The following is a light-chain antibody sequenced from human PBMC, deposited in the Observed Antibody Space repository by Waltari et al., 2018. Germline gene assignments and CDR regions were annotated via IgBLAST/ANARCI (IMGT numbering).Light chain of an antibody. V-gene: IGLV1-40*01. CDR1: SSNIGAGYD. CDR3: QSYDITLTASV. J-gene: IGLJ2*01. CDR2: LNS. Sequence: QSVLAQPPSVSGAPGQRVTISCTGSSSNIGAGYDVHWYQQFPGTAPKLLMYLNSIRPSWVPDRFSGSKSGTSSSLAITGLQAEDEADYYCQSYDITLTASVFGGGTKLTVL.